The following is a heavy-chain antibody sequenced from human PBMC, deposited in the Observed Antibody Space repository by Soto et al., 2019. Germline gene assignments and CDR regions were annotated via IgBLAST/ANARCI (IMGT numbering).Heavy chain of an antibody. Sequence: PSETLSLTCTVSGGSISSYYWSWIRQPPGKGLEWIGYIYYSGSTNYNPSLKSRVTISVDTSKNQFSLKLSSVTAADTAVYYCARHKIRFLEWFKLQIPPRYFDYWGQGNLVTVSS. CDR2: IYYSGST. CDR1: GGSISSYY. V-gene: IGHV4-59*08. CDR3: ARHKIRFLEWFKLQIPPRYFDY. J-gene: IGHJ4*02. D-gene: IGHD3-3*01.